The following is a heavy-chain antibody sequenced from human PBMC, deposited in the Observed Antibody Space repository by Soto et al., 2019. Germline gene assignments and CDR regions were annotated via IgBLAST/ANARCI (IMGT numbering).Heavy chain of an antibody. D-gene: IGHD2-15*01. CDR2: IYYSGST. J-gene: IGHJ4*02. CDR3: AREGCSGGSCYSIQFDY. Sequence: QVQLQESGPGLVKPSETLSLTCTVSGGSISSYYWSWIRQPPGKGLEWIGYIYYSGSTNYNPSLKSRVTISVDTSKNQFSLKLSSVTAADTAVYYCAREGCSGGSCYSIQFDYWGQGTLVTVSS. CDR1: GGSISSYY. V-gene: IGHV4-59*01.